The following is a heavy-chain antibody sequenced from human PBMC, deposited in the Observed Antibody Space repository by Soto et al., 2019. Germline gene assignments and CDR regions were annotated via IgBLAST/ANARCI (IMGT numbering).Heavy chain of an antibody. CDR2: VSWNSEIV. D-gene: IGHD2-15*01. Sequence: EVQLVESGGGLVQPGRSLRLSCEASGFKFGDYAMHWVRQAPGKGLEWVSGVSWNSEIVGYADSVKGRFTISRDNAKNSLYLEMNSLRTEDTALYYCAKDRGPCSGNKCSSLYYYYGMDVWGQGTTVTASS. V-gene: IGHV3-9*01. CDR1: GFKFGDYA. J-gene: IGHJ6*02. CDR3: AKDRGPCSGNKCSSLYYYYGMDV.